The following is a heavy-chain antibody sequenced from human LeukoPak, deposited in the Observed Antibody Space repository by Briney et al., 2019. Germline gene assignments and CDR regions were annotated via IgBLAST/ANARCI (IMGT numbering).Heavy chain of an antibody. CDR2: IIPIFGTA. V-gene: IGHV1-69*13. J-gene: IGHJ5*02. D-gene: IGHD2-15*01. CDR3: ARGGYCSGGSCYSSYDP. Sequence: GASVKVSCKASGGTYSSYAISWVRQAPGQGLVWMGGIIPIFGTANYAQKFQGRVTITADESTSTAYMELSSLRSEDTAVYYCARGGYCSGGSCYSSYDPWGQGALVTVSS. CDR1: GGTYSSYA.